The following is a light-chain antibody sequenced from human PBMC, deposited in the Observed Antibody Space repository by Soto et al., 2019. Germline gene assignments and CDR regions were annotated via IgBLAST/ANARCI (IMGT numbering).Light chain of an antibody. V-gene: IGLV2-11*01. Sequence: QSVLTQPRSVSGSPGQSVTISCTGTGNDVGAYNYVSWYQQHPGRPPKLMIYDVARWPSGVPERSSDFKSGNTASLTIYGLQAEDEADYFCCSYAGGYTDLFGTGTKVTVL. J-gene: IGLJ1*01. CDR2: DVA. CDR1: GNDVGAYNY. CDR3: CSYAGGYTDL.